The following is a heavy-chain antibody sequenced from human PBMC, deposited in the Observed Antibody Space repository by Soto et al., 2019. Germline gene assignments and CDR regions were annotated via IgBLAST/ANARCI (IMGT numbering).Heavy chain of an antibody. CDR2: IIPIFGTA. CDR1: GGTFSSYA. V-gene: IGHV1-69*06. CDR3: ARGRRIAAAGSRYYYGMDV. D-gene: IGHD6-13*01. J-gene: IGHJ6*02. Sequence: QVQLVQSGAEVKKPGSSVKVSCKASGGTFSSYAISWVRQAPGQGLEWMGGIIPIFGTANYAQKFQGRVTITADKSTSTAYMELSSLRSEDTAVYYCARGRRIAAAGSRYYYGMDVWGQGTTVTVSS.